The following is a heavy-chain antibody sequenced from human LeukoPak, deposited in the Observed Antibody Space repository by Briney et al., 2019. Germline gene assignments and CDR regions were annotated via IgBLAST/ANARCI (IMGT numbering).Heavy chain of an antibody. V-gene: IGHV4-59*01. D-gene: IGHD1-1*01. J-gene: IGHJ5*02. Sequence: SETLSLTCTVSGGSISSYYWSWIRQPPGKGLDWIGYIYYSRSTNYNPSLKSRVTISVDTSKNQFSLKLSSVTAADTAVYYCARERTGTDDGFDPWGQGTLVTVSS. CDR1: GGSISSYY. CDR3: ARERTGTDDGFDP. CDR2: IYYSRST.